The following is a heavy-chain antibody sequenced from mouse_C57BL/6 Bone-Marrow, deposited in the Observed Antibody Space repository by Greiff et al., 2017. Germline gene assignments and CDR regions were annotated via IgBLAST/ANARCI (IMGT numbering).Heavy chain of an antibody. J-gene: IGHJ2*01. Sequence: VHLVESGPELVKPGDSVKISCKASGYSFTGYFMNWVMQSHGKSLEWIGRINPYNGDTFYNQKFKGKATLTVDKSSSTAHMELRSLTSEDSAVYYCARRRYFDYWGQGTTLTVSS. CDR3: ARRRYFDY. CDR2: INPYNGDT. V-gene: IGHV1-20*01. CDR1: GYSFTGYF.